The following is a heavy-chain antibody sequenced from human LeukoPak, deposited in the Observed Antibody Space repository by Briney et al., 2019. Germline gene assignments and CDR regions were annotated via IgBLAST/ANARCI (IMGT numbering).Heavy chain of an antibody. V-gene: IGHV3-7*03. D-gene: IGHD1-7*01. Sequence: AGSLRLSCAASGFTFEHYWMRWVRQAPGKGLEWVATIKGDGSKKDYVDSVRGRFTVSIDNAKNSLYLQMSSLRVEDTAIYYCESTTGPWGQGTLVTVSS. J-gene: IGHJ5*01. CDR1: GFTFEHYW. CDR2: IKGDGSKK. CDR3: ESTTGP.